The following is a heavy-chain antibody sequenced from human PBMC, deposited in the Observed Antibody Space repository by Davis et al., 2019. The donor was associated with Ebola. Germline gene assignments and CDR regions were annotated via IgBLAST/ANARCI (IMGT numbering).Heavy chain of an antibody. Sequence: GESLKISCAASGFTFSNAWMSWVRQAPGKGLEWVGRIKSKTDGGTTDYAAPVKGRFTISRDDSKNTLYLQMNSLKTEDTAVYYCTTRAAAGSYYYYMDVWGKGTTVTVSS. J-gene: IGHJ6*03. CDR2: IKSKTDGGTT. V-gene: IGHV3-15*01. CDR3: TTRAAAGSYYYYMDV. D-gene: IGHD6-13*01. CDR1: GFTFSNAW.